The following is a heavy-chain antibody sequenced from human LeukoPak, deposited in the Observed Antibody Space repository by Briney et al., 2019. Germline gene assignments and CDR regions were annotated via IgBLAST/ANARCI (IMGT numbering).Heavy chain of an antibody. CDR3: TKLLGTGTAYDF. D-gene: IGHD6-13*01. Sequence: GGSLRLSCEASGFTFSGNWMSWVRQAPGKGLEWVANINPDGSQKFYVDSVKGRFTISRDNTKSLLYLQMNSLGAEDTAMYYCTKLLGTGTAYDFWGQGTHVTVTS. J-gene: IGHJ4*02. CDR2: INPDGSQK. CDR1: GFTFSGNW. V-gene: IGHV3-7*01.